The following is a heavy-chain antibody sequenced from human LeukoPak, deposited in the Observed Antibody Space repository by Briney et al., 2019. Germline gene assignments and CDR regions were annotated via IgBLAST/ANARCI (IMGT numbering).Heavy chain of an antibody. CDR1: GGSISSYY. CDR2: IYYSGST. D-gene: IGHD3-3*01. Sequence: PSETLSLTCTVSGGSISSYYWSWIRQPPGKGLEWIGYIYYSGSTNYNPSLKSRVTISVDTSKNQFSLKLSSVTAADTAVYYCARRSRSYYDFWSGYPDAFDIWGQGTMVTVSS. CDR3: ARRSRSYYDFWSGYPDAFDI. J-gene: IGHJ3*02. V-gene: IGHV4-59*13.